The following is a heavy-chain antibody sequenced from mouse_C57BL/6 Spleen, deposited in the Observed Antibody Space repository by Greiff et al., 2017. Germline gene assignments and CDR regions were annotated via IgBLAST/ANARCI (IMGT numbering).Heavy chain of an antibody. D-gene: IGHD1-1*01. CDR3: ARRPSLYITTVVAKNYFDY. Sequence: QVQLQQSGAELMKPGASVKLSCKATGYTFTGYWIEWVKQRPGHGLEWIGEILPGSGSTNYNEKFKGKATFTADTSSNTAYMQLSSLTTEDSAIYYCARRPSLYITTVVAKNYFDYWGQGTTLTVSS. J-gene: IGHJ2*01. CDR1: GYTFTGYW. CDR2: ILPGSGST. V-gene: IGHV1-9*01.